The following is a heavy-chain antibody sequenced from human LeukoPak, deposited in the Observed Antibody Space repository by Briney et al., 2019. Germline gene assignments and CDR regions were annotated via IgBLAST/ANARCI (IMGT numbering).Heavy chain of an antibody. CDR3: ARMAGYSNFYYYYGMDV. Sequence: PSETLSLTCTVSGGSISSYYWSWTRQPPGKGLERIGYIYYTGSTNYNPSLKSRVTISVDTSKNQFSLRLTSVTAADTAVYYCARMAGYSNFYYYYGMDVWGQGTTVTVSS. CDR2: IYYTGST. J-gene: IGHJ6*02. V-gene: IGHV4-59*01. CDR1: GGSISSYY. D-gene: IGHD6-13*01.